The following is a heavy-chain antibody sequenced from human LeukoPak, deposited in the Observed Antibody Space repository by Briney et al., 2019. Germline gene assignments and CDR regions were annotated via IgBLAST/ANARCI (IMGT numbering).Heavy chain of an antibody. CDR2: ISYDGTNK. CDR3: ANRGGYCSGGSCPIDY. Sequence: GGSLRLSCAPSGFNFSSHGVYWVRQAPGKGLEWVAVISYDGTNKYHADSVKGRFTISRDNSNKTVYLQMNSLRAEDTAVYYCANRGGYCSGGSCPIDYWGQGTLVTVSS. V-gene: IGHV3-30*18. J-gene: IGHJ4*02. CDR1: GFNFSSHG. D-gene: IGHD2-15*01.